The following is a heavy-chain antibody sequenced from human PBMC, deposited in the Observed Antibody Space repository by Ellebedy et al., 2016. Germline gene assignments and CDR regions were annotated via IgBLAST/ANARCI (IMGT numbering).Heavy chain of an antibody. D-gene: IGHD6-13*01. J-gene: IGHJ4*02. V-gene: IGHV4-34*01. CDR2: IYHSGST. Sequence: SETLSLTXAVYGGSFSGYYWSWIRQPPGKGLEWIGEIYHSGSTNYNPSLKSRVTISVDKSKNQFSLKLSSVTAADTAVYYCASKSAEWYSSSWLDYWGQGTLVTVSS. CDR3: ASKSAEWYSSSWLDY. CDR1: GGSFSGYY.